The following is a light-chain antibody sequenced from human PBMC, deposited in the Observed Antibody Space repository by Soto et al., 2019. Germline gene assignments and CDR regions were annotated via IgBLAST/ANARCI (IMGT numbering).Light chain of an antibody. CDR2: GAS. V-gene: IGKV3-20*01. Sequence: EIVLTQSPGTLSLSPGERATLSCRASQSVSSSYLAWYQQQSGQAPSLLIYGASSRATGIPDRFSGSGSGTDFTLTISRLEPEDFAVYYCQQYGGSPLSFGGGTKVEIK. CDR3: QQYGGSPLS. J-gene: IGKJ4*01. CDR1: QSVSSSY.